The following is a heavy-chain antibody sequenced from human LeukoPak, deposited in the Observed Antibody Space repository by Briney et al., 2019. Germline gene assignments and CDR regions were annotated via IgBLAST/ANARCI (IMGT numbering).Heavy chain of an antibody. V-gene: IGHV3-23*01. CDR2: ISGSGGST. CDR3: AKAAVPRQLWSRYYFDY. J-gene: IGHJ4*02. D-gene: IGHD2-2*01. CDR1: GFTFSGYA. Sequence: GSLRLSCAASGFTFSGYAMSWVRQAPGKGLEWVSAISGSGGSTYYADSVKGRFTISRDNSKNTLYLQMNSLRAEDTAVYYCAKAAVPRQLWSRYYFDYWGQGTLVTVSS.